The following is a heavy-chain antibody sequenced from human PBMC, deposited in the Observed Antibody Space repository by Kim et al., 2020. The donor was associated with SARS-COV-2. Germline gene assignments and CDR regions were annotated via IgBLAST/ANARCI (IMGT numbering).Heavy chain of an antibody. CDR3: ASEYWAAPDY. CDR1: GFAFSDYF. J-gene: IGHJ4*02. V-gene: IGHV3-11*06. D-gene: IGHD2-8*02. Sequence: GGSLRLSCAASGFAFSDYFMSWIRQAPAQGLEWVSHSSTTSSHTMYADSVMGRFTTSRDNAKNSLYLQMNSLRADDTAVYYCASEYWAAPDYWGQGTLVTVSP. CDR2: SSTTSSHT.